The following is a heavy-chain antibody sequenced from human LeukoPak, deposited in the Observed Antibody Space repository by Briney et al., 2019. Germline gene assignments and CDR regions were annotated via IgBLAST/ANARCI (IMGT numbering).Heavy chain of an antibody. CDR2: IYTSGST. J-gene: IGHJ6*02. CDR3: ARGGFIAAAGTHHYGMDV. CDR1: GGSISSYY. Sequence: PSETLSLTCTVSGGSISSYYWSWIRQPAGKGLEWIGRIYTSGSTNYNPSLKSRVTMSVDASKNQFSLKLSSVTAADTAVYYCARGGFIAAAGTHHYGMDVWGQGTTVTVSS. D-gene: IGHD6-13*01. V-gene: IGHV4-4*07.